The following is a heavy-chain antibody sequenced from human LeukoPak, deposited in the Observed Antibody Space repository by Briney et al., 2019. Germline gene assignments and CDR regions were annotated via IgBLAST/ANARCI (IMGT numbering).Heavy chain of an antibody. J-gene: IGHJ3*01. CDR2: IYYSGST. CDR1: GGSLSSSSYY. V-gene: IGHV4-39*01. Sequence: PSETLSLTRTVSGGSLSSSSYYWGWIRQPPGKGLEWIGSIYYSGSTYYKPSLKSRVTITVDTSKNQFSLKLSSVTAADMAVYYCARNYLRGNDAFDFWGQGTMVTVSS. D-gene: IGHD1-7*01. CDR3: ARNYLRGNDAFDF.